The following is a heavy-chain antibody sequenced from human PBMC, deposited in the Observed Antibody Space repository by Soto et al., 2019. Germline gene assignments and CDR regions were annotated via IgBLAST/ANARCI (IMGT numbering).Heavy chain of an antibody. V-gene: IGHV3-48*03. Sequence: EVRLVESGGGLVQPGESLRLSCAASGFTFSSYEMNWVRQAPGKGLEWVAYISSRGTSIFYADSVKGRFSISRDNDNDSVSLLMNNLKVDDTAVYYCARDRGYNTGWYGWALDLWGQGTLVTVSS. J-gene: IGHJ4*02. CDR3: ARDRGYNTGWYGWALDL. CDR1: GFTFSSYE. D-gene: IGHD6-19*01. CDR2: ISSRGTSI.